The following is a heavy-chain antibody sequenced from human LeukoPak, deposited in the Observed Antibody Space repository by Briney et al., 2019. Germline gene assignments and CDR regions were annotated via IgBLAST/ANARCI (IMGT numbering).Heavy chain of an antibody. CDR1: GYTFTGYY. CDR2: INPNSGGT. V-gene: IGHV1-2*02. Sequence: ASVKVSCKSSGYTFTGYYMHWVRQAPGQGLEWMGWINPNSGGTNYAQKFQGRVTMTRDTSISTAYMELSRLRSDDTAVYYCARDGSAVGDYYYYYYMDVWGKGTTVTLSS. CDR3: ARDGSAVGDYYYYYYMDV. D-gene: IGHD6-19*01. J-gene: IGHJ6*03.